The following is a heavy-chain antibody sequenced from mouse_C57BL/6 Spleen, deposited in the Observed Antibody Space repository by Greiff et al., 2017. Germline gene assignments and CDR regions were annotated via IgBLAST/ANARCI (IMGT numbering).Heavy chain of an antibody. CDR3: ARNYYYGSSYYAMDY. CDR2: ISSGSSTI. D-gene: IGHD1-1*01. CDR1: GFTFSDYG. Sequence: VQLKESGGGLVKPGGSLKLSCAASGFTFSDYGMHWVRQAPEKGLEWVAYISSGSSTIYYADTVKGRFTISRDNAKNTLFLQMTSLRSEDTAMYYCARNYYYGSSYYAMDYWGQGTSVTVAS. J-gene: IGHJ4*01. V-gene: IGHV5-17*01.